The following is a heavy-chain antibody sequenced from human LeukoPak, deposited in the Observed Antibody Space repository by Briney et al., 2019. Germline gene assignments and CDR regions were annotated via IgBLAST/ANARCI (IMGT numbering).Heavy chain of an antibody. D-gene: IGHD3-22*01. J-gene: IGHJ3*02. CDR3: ARDRQYYYDSSGYYASAFDI. CDR1: GYTXTSYY. Sequence: ASVKVSYKASGYTXTSYYMHWVRQAPGQGLEWMGIINPSGGSTSYAQKFQGRVTMTRDTSTSTVYMELSSLRSEDTAVYYCARDRQYYYDSSGYYASAFDIWGQGTMVTVSS. V-gene: IGHV1-46*01. CDR2: INPSGGST.